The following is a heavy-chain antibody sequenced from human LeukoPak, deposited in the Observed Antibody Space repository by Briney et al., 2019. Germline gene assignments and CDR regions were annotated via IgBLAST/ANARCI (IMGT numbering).Heavy chain of an antibody. V-gene: IGHV4-59*08. J-gene: IGHJ4*02. Sequence: SESLSLTCTVSGGSISSYYWSWIRQPPGKGLECIGYIYYSGSTNYNPSLKSRVTISVDTSKNQFSLKLSSVTAADTAVYYCARHSPYGDYFDYWGQGTLVTVSS. CDR2: IYYSGST. CDR1: GGSISSYY. D-gene: IGHD4-17*01. CDR3: ARHSPYGDYFDY.